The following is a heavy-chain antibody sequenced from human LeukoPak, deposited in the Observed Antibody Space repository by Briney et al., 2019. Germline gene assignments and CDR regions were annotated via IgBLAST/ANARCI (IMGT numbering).Heavy chain of an antibody. J-gene: IGHJ3*02. CDR2: ISAYNGNT. Sequence: GASVKVSCKASGYTFTSNYIHWVRQAPGQGLEWMGWISAYNGNTNYAQKLQGRVTMTTDTSTSTAYMELRSLRSDDTAVYYCAGAYYDFWSGYYKNHAFDIWGQGTMVTVSS. CDR1: GYTFTSNY. D-gene: IGHD3-3*01. CDR3: AGAYYDFWSGYYKNHAFDI. V-gene: IGHV1-18*01.